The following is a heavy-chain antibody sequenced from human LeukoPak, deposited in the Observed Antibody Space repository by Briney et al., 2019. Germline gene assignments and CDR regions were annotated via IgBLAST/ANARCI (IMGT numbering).Heavy chain of an antibody. Sequence: ASVKVSCKASGYTFTVYYMHWVRQAPGQGLEWMACINPNSGGTNYAQKFQGRVTMTRDTSISTAYMELSRLISDDTAVYYCARASVAAAGDFDYWGQGTLVTVSS. D-gene: IGHD6-13*01. CDR3: ARASVAAAGDFDY. J-gene: IGHJ4*02. V-gene: IGHV1-2*02. CDR2: INPNSGGT. CDR1: GYTFTVYY.